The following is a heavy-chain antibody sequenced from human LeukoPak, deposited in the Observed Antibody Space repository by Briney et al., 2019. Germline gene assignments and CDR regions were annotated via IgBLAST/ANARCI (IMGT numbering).Heavy chain of an antibody. D-gene: IGHD3-22*01. J-gene: IGHJ4*02. CDR1: GFTFSSYA. CDR2: ISYDGSNK. CDR3: ARDSPNYYDSSGYDY. V-gene: IGHV3-30-3*01. Sequence: PGGSLRLSCAASGFTFSSYAMHWVRQAPGKGLEWVAVISYDGSNKYYADSVKGRFTISRDNSKNTLYLQMNSLRAEDTAVYYCARDSPNYYDSSGYDYWGQGTLVTVSS.